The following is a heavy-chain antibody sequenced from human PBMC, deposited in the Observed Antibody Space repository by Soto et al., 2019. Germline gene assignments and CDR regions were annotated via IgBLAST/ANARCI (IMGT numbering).Heavy chain of an antibody. Sequence: GTSVEGSRKASGGTFSSYAISWVRQAPGQGLEWMGGIIPIFGTANYAQQFQGRVTMTTDTSTSTAYMELRSLRSDDTAMYFCAIYHLELFRFDYWGQGTLVTVSS. J-gene: IGHJ4*02. CDR2: IIPIFGTA. V-gene: IGHV1-69*05. CDR1: GGTFSSYA. D-gene: IGHD2-2*01. CDR3: AIYHLELFRFDY.